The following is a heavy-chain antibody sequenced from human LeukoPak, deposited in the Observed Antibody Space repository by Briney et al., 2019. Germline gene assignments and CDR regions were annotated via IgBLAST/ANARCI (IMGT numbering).Heavy chain of an antibody. D-gene: IGHD6-19*01. J-gene: IGHJ5*02. CDR3: ARSPGIAVAGDP. CDR1: GHTFTSYG. V-gene: IGHV1-18*01. Sequence: ASVKVSCKASGHTFTSYGISWVRQAPGQGLEWMGWISAYNGNTNYAQKLQGRVTMTTDTSTSTAYMELRSPRPDDTAVYYCARSPGIAVAGDPWGQGTLVTVSS. CDR2: ISAYNGNT.